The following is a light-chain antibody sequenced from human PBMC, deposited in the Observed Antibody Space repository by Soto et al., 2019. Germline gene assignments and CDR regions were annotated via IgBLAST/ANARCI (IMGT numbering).Light chain of an antibody. CDR2: DAS. J-gene: IGKJ1*01. V-gene: IGKV1-5*03. CDR1: QTISSW. Sequence: DSQMTQSPSTLTGSVRDGVTVXXRASQTISSWLAWYQQKPGKAPKXVIYDASTLKSGVPSRFSGSGSGTDFTLTISSLQPDDFATYYCQQYARYSGAFGQGTKVDIK. CDR3: QQYARYSGA.